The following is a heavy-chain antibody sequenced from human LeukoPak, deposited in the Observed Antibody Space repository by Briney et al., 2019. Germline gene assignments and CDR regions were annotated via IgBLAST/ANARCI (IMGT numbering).Heavy chain of an antibody. CDR3: ARGLDGNSIWYFDL. V-gene: IGHV3-48*02. D-gene: IGHD4-23*01. J-gene: IGHJ2*01. CDR1: IFNFSSYS. Sequence: GGSLRLSCAASIFNFSSYSMNWVRQAPGKGLEGVAYINSGSISIHYADSVRGRFTISRDNARSSLYLQMTSLRDEDTAVYYCARGLDGNSIWYFDLWGRGTLVSVSS. CDR2: INSGSISI.